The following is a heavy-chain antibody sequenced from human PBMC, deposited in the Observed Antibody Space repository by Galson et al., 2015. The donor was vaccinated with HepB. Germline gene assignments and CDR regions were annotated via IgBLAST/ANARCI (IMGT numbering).Heavy chain of an antibody. J-gene: IGHJ4*02. CDR3: ARDPYPYYGSGSYYDF. CDR2: IYSGGST. Sequence: SLRLSCAASGFTVSSNYMSWVRQAPGKGLEWVSVIYSGGSTYYADSVKGRFTISRDNSKNTLYLQMNSLRAEDTAVYYCARDPYPYYGSGSYYDFGGQGTLVTVSS. V-gene: IGHV3-66*02. D-gene: IGHD3-10*01. CDR1: GFTVSSNY.